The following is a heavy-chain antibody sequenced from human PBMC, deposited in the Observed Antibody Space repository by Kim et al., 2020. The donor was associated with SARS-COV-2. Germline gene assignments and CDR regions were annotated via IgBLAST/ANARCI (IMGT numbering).Heavy chain of an antibody. V-gene: IGHV5-10-1*01. CDR3: ARLVYYDSSGYYGAFDI. J-gene: IGHJ3*02. Sequence: GESLKISCKGSGYSFTSYWISWVRQMPGKGLEWMGRIDPSDSYTNYSPSFQGHVTISADKSISTAYLQWSSLKASDTAMYYCARLVYYDSSGYYGAFDIWGQGTMVTVSS. CDR2: IDPSDSYT. CDR1: GYSFTSYW. D-gene: IGHD3-22*01.